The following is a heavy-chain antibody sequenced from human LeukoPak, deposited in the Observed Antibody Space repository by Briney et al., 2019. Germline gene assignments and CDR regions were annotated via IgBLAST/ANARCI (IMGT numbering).Heavy chain of an antibody. J-gene: IGHJ4*02. V-gene: IGHV4-59*10. Sequence: SETLSLTCAVYGGSFSNYYWSWIRQPPGKGLEWIGRIYTLGSTNYNPSLKSRVTISVDTSKNQFSLKLSSVTAADTAVYYCARDNTVMVTDYWGQGTLVTVSS. CDR2: IYTLGST. D-gene: IGHD5-18*01. CDR1: GGSFSNYY. CDR3: ARDNTVMVTDY.